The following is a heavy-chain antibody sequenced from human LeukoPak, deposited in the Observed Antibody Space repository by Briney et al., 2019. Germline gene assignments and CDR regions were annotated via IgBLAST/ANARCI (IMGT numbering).Heavy chain of an antibody. V-gene: IGHV3-48*02. Sequence: GGSLRLSCAASGFTFSSHNMNWVRQAPGKGLEWVSYISASSSTVFYADSVEGRFTISRDNAKNSLYLQLNSLRDEDTAVYYCARVTRTYYFSFDIWGQGTMVTVSS. CDR3: ARVTRTYYFSFDI. J-gene: IGHJ3*02. CDR2: ISASSSTV. D-gene: IGHD3/OR15-3a*01. CDR1: GFTFSSHN.